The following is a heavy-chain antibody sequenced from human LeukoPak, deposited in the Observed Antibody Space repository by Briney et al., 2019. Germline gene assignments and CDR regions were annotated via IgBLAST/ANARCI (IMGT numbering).Heavy chain of an antibody. J-gene: IGHJ4*02. Sequence: PSETLSLTCAVYGWSFSGYYWSWIRQPPGKGLEWIGEINHSGSINYNPSLKSRVTISVDTFKNQFSLKLSSVTAADTAVYYCATTRSSGLDYWGQGTLVTVSS. CDR3: ATTRSSGLDY. CDR2: INHSGSI. CDR1: GWSFSGYY. D-gene: IGHD3-22*01. V-gene: IGHV4-34*01.